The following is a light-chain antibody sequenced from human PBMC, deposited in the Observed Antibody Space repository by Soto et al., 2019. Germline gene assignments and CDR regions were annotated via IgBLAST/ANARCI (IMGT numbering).Light chain of an antibody. Sequence: DIQMTQSPSSLSTSVGDRVTITCRASQSISSYLNWYQQKPGKAPKLLIYAASTLRSGVPSRFSGSGSGTYFTLTISSLQPEDFATYYCQQSYSTPRTFGQGTKVDIK. J-gene: IGKJ1*01. V-gene: IGKV1-39*01. CDR2: AAS. CDR1: QSISSY. CDR3: QQSYSTPRT.